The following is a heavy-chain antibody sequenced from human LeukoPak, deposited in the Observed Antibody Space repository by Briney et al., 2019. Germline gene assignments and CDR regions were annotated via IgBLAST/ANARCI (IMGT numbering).Heavy chain of an antibody. D-gene: IGHD5-18*01. CDR2: ISESGDGT. V-gene: IGHV3-23*01. CDR1: GFTFSSYA. CDR3: AKGGYTYAYGS. J-gene: IGHJ5*02. Sequence: GGSLRLSCAASGFTFSSYAMSWVRQAPRKGLEWVSAISESGDGTFHSDSAKGRFTISRDNSKNTLYLQMNSLRADDTAVYYCAKGGYTYAYGSWGQGTLVTVSS.